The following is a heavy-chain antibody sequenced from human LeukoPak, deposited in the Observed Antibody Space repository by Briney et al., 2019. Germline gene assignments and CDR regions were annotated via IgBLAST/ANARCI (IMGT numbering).Heavy chain of an antibody. V-gene: IGHV1-69*04. CDR1: GYTFTSYD. CDR2: IIPILGIA. Sequence: ASVKVSCKASGYTFTSYDINWVRQAPGQGLEWMGRIIPILGIANYAQKFQGRVTITADKSTSTAYMELSSLRSEDTAVYYCARAGQYYDSSGYYLFDYWGQGTLVTVSS. J-gene: IGHJ4*02. D-gene: IGHD3-22*01. CDR3: ARAGQYYDSSGYYLFDY.